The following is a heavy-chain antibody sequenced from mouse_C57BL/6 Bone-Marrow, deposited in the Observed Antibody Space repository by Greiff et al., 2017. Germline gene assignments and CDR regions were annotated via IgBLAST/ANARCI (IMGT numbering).Heavy chain of an antibody. J-gene: IGHJ2*01. Sequence: EVQRVESEGGLVQPGSSMKLSCTASGFTYSDYYMAWVRQVPEKGLEWVANINYDGSSTYYLDSLKSRFIISRDNAKNILYLQMSSLKSEDTATYYCAREGLGPYYFDYWGQGTTLTVSS. CDR2: INYDGSST. CDR1: GFTYSDYY. D-gene: IGHD4-1*01. V-gene: IGHV5-16*01. CDR3: AREGLGPYYFDY.